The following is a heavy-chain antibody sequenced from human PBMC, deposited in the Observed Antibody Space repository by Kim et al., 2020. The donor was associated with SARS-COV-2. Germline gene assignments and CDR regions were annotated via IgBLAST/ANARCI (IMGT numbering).Heavy chain of an antibody. Sequence: SNQSLESRVTISVDTSKNQFSLKLSSVTAADTAVYYCAREFSTVTDAFDIWGQGTMVTVSS. D-gene: IGHD4-17*01. V-gene: IGHV4-31*02. J-gene: IGHJ3*02. CDR3: AREFSTVTDAFDI.